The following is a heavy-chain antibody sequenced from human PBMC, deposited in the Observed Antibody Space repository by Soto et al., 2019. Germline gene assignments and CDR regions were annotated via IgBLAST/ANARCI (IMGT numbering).Heavy chain of an antibody. J-gene: IGHJ4*02. V-gene: IGHV1-18*01. CDR3: TRTHGELRGSGSNEY. CDR2: ISNYNGNT. CDR1: GYTFTAYG. Sequence: QVQLVQSGTEMKKPGASVKVSCKASGYTFTAYGINWVRQAPGQGLEWMGWISNYNGNTNYAQRFQGRVTMTTDTSTTTAYMELRSLRSDDTAVYYYTRTHGELRGSGSNEYWGQGTLVTVSS. D-gene: IGHD3-10*01.